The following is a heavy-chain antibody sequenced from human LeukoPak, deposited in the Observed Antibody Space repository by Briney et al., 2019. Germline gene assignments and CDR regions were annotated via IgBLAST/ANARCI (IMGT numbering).Heavy chain of an antibody. Sequence: PSETLSLTCTVSGGSISSYYWSWIRQPSGKGLEWIGYIYYSGGTEYNPSLKSRVTISVDTSKNQFSLKLSSVTAADTAVYYCATLSRGYWGQGTLVTVSS. J-gene: IGHJ4*02. CDR1: GGSISSYY. CDR2: IYYSGGT. CDR3: ATLSRGY. V-gene: IGHV4-59*01. D-gene: IGHD2/OR15-2a*01.